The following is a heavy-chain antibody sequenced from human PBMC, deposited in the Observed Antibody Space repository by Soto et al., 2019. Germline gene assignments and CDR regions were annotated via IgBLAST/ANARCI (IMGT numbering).Heavy chain of an antibody. J-gene: IGHJ4*02. Sequence: QVQLVQSVAEVKKPGSSVKVSCKASGGTFSSYAISWVRQAPGQGLEWMGGIIPIFGTANYAQKFQGRVTITADESTSTAYMELSSLRSEDTAVYYCARDRRMVRGVIGLYYFDYWGQGTLVTVSS. D-gene: IGHD3-10*01. CDR1: GGTFSSYA. CDR2: IIPIFGTA. V-gene: IGHV1-69*01. CDR3: ARDRRMVRGVIGLYYFDY.